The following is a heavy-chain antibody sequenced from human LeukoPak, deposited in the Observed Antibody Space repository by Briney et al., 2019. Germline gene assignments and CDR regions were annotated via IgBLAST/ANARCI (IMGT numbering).Heavy chain of an antibody. V-gene: IGHV4-34*01. J-gene: IGHJ4*02. CDR2: INHSGST. D-gene: IGHD6-19*01. CDR3: ARGVIRAVAVLGC. CDR1: GGSFSGFS. Sequence: PSETLSLTCAVYGGSFSGFSWSWIRQPPGKGLEWIGEINHSGSTNYNPSLKSRVTISVDTSKNQFSLNLRSVTAADTAMYYCARGVIRAVAVLGCWGQGTLVTVSS.